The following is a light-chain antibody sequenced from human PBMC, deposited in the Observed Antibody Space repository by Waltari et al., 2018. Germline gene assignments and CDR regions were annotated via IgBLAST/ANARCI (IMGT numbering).Light chain of an antibody. CDR2: WAS. J-gene: IGKJ1*01. CDR1: QSVLYSSNNKNY. V-gene: IGKV4-1*01. Sequence: DIVMTQSPDSLAVSLGERATINCKSSQSVLYSSNNKNYLAWYQQRPGQPPKLLIYWASTRESGVPDRFSGSGSGTDFTLTISSLLAEDVAVYYCQQYYAIPLTFGQGTKVEIK. CDR3: QQYYAIPLT.